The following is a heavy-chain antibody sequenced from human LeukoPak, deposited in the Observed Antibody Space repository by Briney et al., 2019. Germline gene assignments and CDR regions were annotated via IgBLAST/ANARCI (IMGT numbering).Heavy chain of an antibody. V-gene: IGHV4-59*01. CDR2: IYYSGST. J-gene: IGHJ4*02. D-gene: IGHD2-8*01. Sequence: SETLSLTCTVSGGSISSYYWSWIRQPPGKGLEWIGYIYYSGSTNYNPSLKSRVTISVDSSKNQFSLKLSSVTAADTAVYYCARTRYCTNGVCFSNPVFDYWGQGTLVTVSS. CDR1: GGSISSYY. CDR3: ARTRYCTNGVCFSNPVFDY.